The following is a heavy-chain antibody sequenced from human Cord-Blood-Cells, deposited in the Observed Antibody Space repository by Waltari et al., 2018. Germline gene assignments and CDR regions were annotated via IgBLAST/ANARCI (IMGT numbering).Heavy chain of an antibody. J-gene: IGHJ3*02. Sequence: QVQLQQWGAGLLKPSETLSLPCAVYGGSFSGYYWSWIRQPPGKGLEWIGEINHSGSTNYNPSLKSRVTISVDTSKNQFSLKLSSVTAADTAVYYCAGPRGDEDAFDIWGQGTMVTVSS. D-gene: IGHD3-10*01. V-gene: IGHV4-34*01. CDR3: AGPRGDEDAFDI. CDR1: GGSFSGYY. CDR2: INHSGST.